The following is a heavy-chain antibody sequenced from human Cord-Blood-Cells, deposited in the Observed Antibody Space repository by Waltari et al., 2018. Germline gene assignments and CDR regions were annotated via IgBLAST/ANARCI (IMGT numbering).Heavy chain of an antibody. CDR1: GGSFSGYY. D-gene: IGHD2-2*01. CDR2: INHSGST. V-gene: IGHV4-34*01. J-gene: IGHJ4*02. Sequence: QVQLQQWGAGLLKPSETLSLTCAVYGGSFSGYYWIWIRQPPGKGLEWIGEINHSGSTNYNPSLKSRVTISVDTSKNQFSLKLSSVTAADTAVYYCARLYCSSTSCNFDYWGQGTLVTVSS. CDR3: ARLYCSSTSCNFDY.